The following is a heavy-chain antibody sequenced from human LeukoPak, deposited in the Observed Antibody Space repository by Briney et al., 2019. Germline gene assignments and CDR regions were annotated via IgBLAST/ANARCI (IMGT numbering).Heavy chain of an antibody. V-gene: IGHV1-18*01. D-gene: IGHD6-6*01. Sequence: ASVKVSCKASGYTFTSYGISWVRQAPGQGLEWMGWISAYNGNTNYAQKLQGRVTMTTDTSTSTAYMELRSLRSDDTAVYYCVRGPSSIEDPGYFDYWGQGTLVTVSS. CDR3: VRGPSSIEDPGYFDY. CDR2: ISAYNGNT. CDR1: GYTFTSYG. J-gene: IGHJ4*02.